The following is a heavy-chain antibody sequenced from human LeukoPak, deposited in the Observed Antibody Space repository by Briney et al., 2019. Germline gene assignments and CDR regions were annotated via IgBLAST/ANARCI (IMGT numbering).Heavy chain of an antibody. CDR2: ISYDGSNK. CDR1: GFTFSSYG. CDR3: AKGLYCSSTSCYSY. V-gene: IGHV3-30*18. Sequence: GRSLRLSCAASGFTFSSYGMHWVRQAPGKGLEWVAVISYDGSNKYYADSVKGRFTISRDNSKNTLYLQMNSLGAEDTAVYYCAKGLYCSSTSCYSYWGQGTLVTVSS. D-gene: IGHD2-2*01. J-gene: IGHJ4*02.